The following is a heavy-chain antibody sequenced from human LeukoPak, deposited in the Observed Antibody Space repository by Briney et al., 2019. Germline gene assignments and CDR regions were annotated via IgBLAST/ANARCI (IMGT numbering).Heavy chain of an antibody. CDR2: IYYSGST. CDR3: SRQILRYCSSTSCIGVPWFDP. CDR1: GGSISSGGYY. D-gene: IGHD2-2*01. J-gene: IGHJ5*02. Sequence: PSQTLSLTCTVSGGSISSGGYYWGWIRQHPGKGLEWIGYIYYSGSTYYNPSLKSRVTISVDTSKNQFSLKLSSVTAADTAVYNCSRQILRYCSSTSCIGVPWFDPWGQGTLVTVSS. V-gene: IGHV4-31*03.